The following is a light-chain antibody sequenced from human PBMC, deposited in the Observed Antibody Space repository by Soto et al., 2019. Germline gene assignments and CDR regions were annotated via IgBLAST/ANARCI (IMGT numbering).Light chain of an antibody. CDR2: EVG. V-gene: IGLV2-14*01. CDR1: SRDVGAYHY. J-gene: IGLJ1*01. CDR3: SSYSTTTTPCV. Sequence: QSALTQPASVSGSPGQSITISCTGTSRDVGAYHYVFWYQQHPGKAPKLIIYEVGARPSGVSNRFSGSKSGNTASLTISGLQAEDEGDYYCSSYSTTTTPCVFGTGTKLTVL.